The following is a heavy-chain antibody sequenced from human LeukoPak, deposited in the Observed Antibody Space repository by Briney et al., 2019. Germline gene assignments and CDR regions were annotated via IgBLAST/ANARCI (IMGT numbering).Heavy chain of an antibody. J-gene: IGHJ4*02. CDR1: GGTLNSGA. V-gene: IGHV1-2*02. Sequence: ASVKVSCKASGGTLNSGAISWVRQSPGQGLEWMGWINPNSGGTNYAQKFQGRVTMTRDTSISTAYMELSRLRSDDTAVYYCARTYYYDSSGAPFDYWGQGTLVTVSS. CDR2: INPNSGGT. D-gene: IGHD3-22*01. CDR3: ARTYYYDSSGAPFDY.